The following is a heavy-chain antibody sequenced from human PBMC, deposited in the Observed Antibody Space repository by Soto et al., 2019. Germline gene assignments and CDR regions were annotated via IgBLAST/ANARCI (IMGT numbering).Heavy chain of an antibody. CDR1: GFTFTNYE. CDR2: ITSSGSPM. Sequence: GGSLRLSCGASGFTFTNYEMNWVRQAPGKGLEWVAYITSSGSPMYYADSVKGRFTISRDNVRNSLYLQMNSLRAEDTAVYYYARLHCSSTNCSYNYYYGMDVWGQGTTVTVSS. J-gene: IGHJ6*02. D-gene: IGHD2-2*01. CDR3: ARLHCSSTNCSYNYYYGMDV. V-gene: IGHV3-48*03.